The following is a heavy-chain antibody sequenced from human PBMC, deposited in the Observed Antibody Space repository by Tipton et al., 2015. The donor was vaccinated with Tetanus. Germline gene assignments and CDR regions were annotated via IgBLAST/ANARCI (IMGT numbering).Heavy chain of an antibody. CDR2: IYHSGAT. V-gene: IGHV4-61*01. D-gene: IGHD1-1*01. CDR3: ARAKNDIPKKGPFDS. CDR1: GGSVSGSSHY. Sequence: TLSLTCTVSGGSVSGSSHYWSWIRQPPGKPLEWVGYIYHSGATNYNPSLKSRLTISFGTSKNQFSLSLESVTAADTAFYYCARAKNDIPKKGPFDSWGQGTLVIVSS. J-gene: IGHJ4*02.